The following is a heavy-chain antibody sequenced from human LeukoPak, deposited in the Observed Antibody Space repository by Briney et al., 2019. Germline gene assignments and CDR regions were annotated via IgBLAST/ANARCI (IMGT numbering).Heavy chain of an antibody. CDR3: ARLGDCSSTSCYPDY. V-gene: IGHV4-38-2*01. D-gene: IGHD2-2*01. CDR1: GYSISSVYN. Sequence: SETLSLTCAVSGYSISSVYNWGWIRQPPGKGLEWITSIHHSGSTDYNPSLKSRVTISVDTSKNQFSLKLRYLTAADTAVYYCARLGDCSSTSCYPDYWGQGTLVTVSS. CDR2: IHHSGST. J-gene: IGHJ4*02.